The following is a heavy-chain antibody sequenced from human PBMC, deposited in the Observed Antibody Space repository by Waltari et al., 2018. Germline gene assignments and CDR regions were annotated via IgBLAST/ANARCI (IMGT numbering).Heavy chain of an antibody. CDR2: IYHSGRT. V-gene: IGHV4-34*01. D-gene: IGHD2-2*01. Sequence: QVQLQQWGAGLLKPSETLSLNCAVYGGSFRDYHWTWIRQPPGKGLQWIGEIYHSGRTTYNPSLESRVTISLDMSKNQFSLKLNSVTAADTAMYYCARTFCSRTRCPGTDVWGQGTTVTVSS. J-gene: IGHJ6*02. CDR1: GGSFRDYH. CDR3: ARTFCSRTRCPGTDV.